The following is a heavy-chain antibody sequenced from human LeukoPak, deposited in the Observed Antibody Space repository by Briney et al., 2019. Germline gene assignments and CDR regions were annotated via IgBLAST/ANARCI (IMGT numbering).Heavy chain of an antibody. D-gene: IGHD3-16*01. Sequence: SQTLSLTCAVSGDSVSSNSAAWNWIRQSPSRGLEWLGRTYYRSKWYNDYAVSVKSRITINPDTSKNQFSLQLNSVTPEDTAVYYCARSLQAQGVWGSYGYYYYMDVWGKGTTVTVSS. J-gene: IGHJ6*03. V-gene: IGHV6-1*01. CDR2: TYYRSKWYN. CDR3: ARSLQAQGVWGSYGYYYYMDV. CDR1: GDSVSSNSAA.